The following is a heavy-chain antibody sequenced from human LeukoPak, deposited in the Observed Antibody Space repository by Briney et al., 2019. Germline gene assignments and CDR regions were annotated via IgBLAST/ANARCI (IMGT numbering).Heavy chain of an antibody. V-gene: IGHV1-2*02. D-gene: IGHD6-13*01. CDR2: INPNSGGT. Sequence: ASVKVSCKASGYTFTGYYMHWVRQAPGQGLEWMGWINPNSGGTNYAQKFQGRVTMTRDTSIRTAYMELSRLRSDDTAVYYCARGGMGIAAAGINYWGQGTLVTVSS. CDR3: ARGGMGIAAAGINY. J-gene: IGHJ4*02. CDR1: GYTFTGYY.